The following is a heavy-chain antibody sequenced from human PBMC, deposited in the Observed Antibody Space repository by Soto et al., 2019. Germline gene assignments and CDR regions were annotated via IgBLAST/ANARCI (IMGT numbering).Heavy chain of an antibody. Sequence: SVKVSCKASGGTFSSYAISWVRQAPGQGLEWKGGIIPIFGTANYAQKLKGRVTITADESTSTAYMELSSLRSEDTAVYYCARPVARYDSSGYQASFDYWG. J-gene: IGHJ4*01. D-gene: IGHD3-22*01. V-gene: IGHV1-69*13. CDR1: GGTFSSYA. CDR2: IIPIFGTA. CDR3: ARPVARYDSSGYQASFDY.